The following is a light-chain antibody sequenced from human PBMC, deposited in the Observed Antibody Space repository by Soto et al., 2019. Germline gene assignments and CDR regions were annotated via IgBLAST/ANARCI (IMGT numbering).Light chain of an antibody. CDR3: QQSHNIPST. CDR2: AAS. V-gene: IGKV1-39*01. J-gene: IGKJ4*02. Sequence: DIQRTQSPSTLSASVGERVPITCPASQSISTYLNWYQQKSGKAPKLLIFAASTLESGVPSRFSGGGSGTDFTLTINSLQTEDSAIYYCQQSHNIPSTFGRGTKVDIK. CDR1: QSISTY.